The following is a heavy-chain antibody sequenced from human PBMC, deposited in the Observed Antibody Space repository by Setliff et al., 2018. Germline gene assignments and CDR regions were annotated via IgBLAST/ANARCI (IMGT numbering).Heavy chain of an antibody. V-gene: IGHV1-69*13. CDR2: IIPMFGTT. CDR1: GGTFSSYA. Sequence: SVKVSCKASGGTFSSYAIDWVRQAPGQGLEWMEGIIPMFGTTNYARRFRGRVTITADESTTTAYLELSSLRSDDTAVYYCARVRDCSGGICHRGFHHYMDVWGKGTTVTVSS. J-gene: IGHJ6*03. CDR3: ARVRDCSGGICHRGFHHYMDV. D-gene: IGHD2-15*01.